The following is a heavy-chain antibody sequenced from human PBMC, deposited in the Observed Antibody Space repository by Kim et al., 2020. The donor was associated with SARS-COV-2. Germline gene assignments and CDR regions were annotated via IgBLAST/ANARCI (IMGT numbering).Heavy chain of an antibody. Sequence: SETLSLTCAVYGGSFSGYYWSWIRQPPGKGLEWIGEITHSGSTNYNPSLKSRVTISVDTSKNQFSLKLSSVTAADTAVYYCARDRHRIAAAGRVFDYWGQGTLVTVSS. V-gene: IGHV4-34*01. D-gene: IGHD6-13*01. CDR1: GGSFSGYY. CDR2: ITHSGST. J-gene: IGHJ4*02. CDR3: ARDRHRIAAAGRVFDY.